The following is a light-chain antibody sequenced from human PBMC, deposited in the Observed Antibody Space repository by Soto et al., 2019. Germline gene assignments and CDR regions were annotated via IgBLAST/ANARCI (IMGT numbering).Light chain of an antibody. CDR2: GAS. CDR3: QQYNNGPWT. CDR1: QSVSSN. V-gene: IGKV3-15*01. Sequence: LVLTQSPGTLSLSPGERGALSCRASQSVSSNYVAWYQQKPGQAPRLLIYGASTRATGIPARFSGSVSGTEFTLTISSLQSEDFAVYYCQQYNNGPWTFGQGTKVDIK. J-gene: IGKJ1*01.